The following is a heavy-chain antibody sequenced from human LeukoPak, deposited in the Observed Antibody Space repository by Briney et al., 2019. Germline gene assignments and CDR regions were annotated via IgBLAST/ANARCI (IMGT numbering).Heavy chain of an antibody. Sequence: GSLRLSCAASGFTFSSYGMSWVRQAPGKGLEWVSAISGSGGSTYYADSVKGRFTISRDNSKNTLYLQMNSLRAEDTAVYYCAKYRDGYYYYYMDVWGKGTTVTISS. D-gene: IGHD4-11*01. CDR2: ISGSGGST. J-gene: IGHJ6*03. V-gene: IGHV3-23*01. CDR1: GFTFSSYG. CDR3: AKYRDGYYYYYMDV.